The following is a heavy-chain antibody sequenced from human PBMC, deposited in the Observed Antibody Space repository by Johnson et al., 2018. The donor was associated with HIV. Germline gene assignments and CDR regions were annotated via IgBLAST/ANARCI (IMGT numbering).Heavy chain of an antibody. V-gene: IGHV3-23*04. CDR2: ISGSGGST. Sequence: VQLVESGGGLVQPGRSLRLSCAASGFTFDDYAMHWVRQAPGKGLEWVSGISGSGGSTYYADSVKGRFTISRDNSKNTLYLQMNSLRAEDTAVYYCAQGMYYYASSGYYLDALDIWGQGTMVTVSS. CDR3: AQGMYYYASSGYYLDALDI. J-gene: IGHJ3*02. CDR1: GFTFDDYA. D-gene: IGHD3-22*01.